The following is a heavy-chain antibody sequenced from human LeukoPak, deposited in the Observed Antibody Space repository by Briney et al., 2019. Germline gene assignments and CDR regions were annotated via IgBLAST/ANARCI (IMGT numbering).Heavy chain of an antibody. V-gene: IGHV1-69*13. Sequence: ASVKVSCKASGYTFTNYYIHWVRQAPGQGLEWMGGIIPIFGTANYAQKFQGRVTITADESTSTAYMELSSLRSEDTAVYYCAREAAAGLDYWGRGTLVTVSS. J-gene: IGHJ4*02. CDR2: IIPIFGTA. D-gene: IGHD6-13*01. CDR3: AREAAAGLDY. CDR1: GYTFTNYY.